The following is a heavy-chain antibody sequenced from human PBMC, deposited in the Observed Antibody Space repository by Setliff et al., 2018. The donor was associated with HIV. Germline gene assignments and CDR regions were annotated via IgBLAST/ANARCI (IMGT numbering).Heavy chain of an antibody. CDR3: ARTYSGSPDY. V-gene: IGHV4-39*07. CDR2: INHSGST. CDR1: GDSINSTSYY. J-gene: IGHJ4*02. D-gene: IGHD1-26*01. Sequence: PSETLSLTCSVSGDSINSTSYYWSWIRQPPGKGLEWIGEINHSGSTNYNPSLKSRVTISVDTSKNQFSLKLSSVTAADTAVYYCARTYSGSPDYWGQGTLVTVSS.